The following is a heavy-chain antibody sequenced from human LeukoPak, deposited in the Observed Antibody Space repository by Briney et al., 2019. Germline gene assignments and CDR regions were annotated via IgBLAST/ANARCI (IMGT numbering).Heavy chain of an antibody. D-gene: IGHD3-10*01. J-gene: IGHJ4*02. V-gene: IGHV3-53*01. Sequence: GGSLRLSCAASGFTVSSNYMSWVRQAPGKGLEWVSVIYSGGSTYYADSVKGRFTISRDNSKNTLYLQMNSLRAEDTAVYYCARVVNPSTFGELYYFDYWGQGTLVTVSS. CDR3: ARVVNPSTFGELYYFDY. CDR1: GFTVSSNY. CDR2: IYSGGST.